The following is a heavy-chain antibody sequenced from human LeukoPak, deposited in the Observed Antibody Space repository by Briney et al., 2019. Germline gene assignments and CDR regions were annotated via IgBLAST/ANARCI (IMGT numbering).Heavy chain of an antibody. Sequence: SETLSLTCTVSGGSISSSSYYWGWIRQPPGKGLEWIGSIYYSGSTYYNPSLKSRVTISVDTSKNQFSLKLSSVTAADTAVYYCARFILDYYDSSGYYFDIWGQGTMVTVSS. CDR1: GGSISSSSYY. CDR2: IYYSGST. D-gene: IGHD3-22*01. J-gene: IGHJ3*02. V-gene: IGHV4-39*07. CDR3: ARFILDYYDSSGYYFDI.